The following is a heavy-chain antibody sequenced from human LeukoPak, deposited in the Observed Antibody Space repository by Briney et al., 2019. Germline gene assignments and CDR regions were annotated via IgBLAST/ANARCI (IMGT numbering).Heavy chain of an antibody. CDR2: IRQDGGEK. CDR1: GFTFSSYW. D-gene: IGHD5-24*01. Sequence: GGSLRLSCAVSGFTFSSYWMNWVRQAPGKGLEWVASIRQDGGEKSYVDSVKGRFTISRDNTRNSLYLQMSSLRAEDTAVYYCARAGMGPFDYWGQGTLVTVSS. CDR3: ARAGMGPFDY. V-gene: IGHV3-7*01. J-gene: IGHJ4*02.